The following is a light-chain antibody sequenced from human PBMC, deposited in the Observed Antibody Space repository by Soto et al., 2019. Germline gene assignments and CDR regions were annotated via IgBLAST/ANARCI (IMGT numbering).Light chain of an antibody. CDR1: SSDVGGYNY. CDR2: DVT. V-gene: IGLV2-14*03. J-gene: IGLJ2*01. CDR3: RSYTTSTTLVV. Sequence: QSVLTQPASVSGSPGQSITISCTGTSSDVGGYNYVSWYQQHPGKAPKLMIYDVTGRPSGVSNRFSGSKSGNTASLTFSGLRAEDEADYYCRSYTTSTTLVVFGGGTKLTVL.